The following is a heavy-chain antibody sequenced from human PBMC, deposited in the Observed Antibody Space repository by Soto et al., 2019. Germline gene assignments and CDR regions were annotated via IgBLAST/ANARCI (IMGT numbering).Heavy chain of an antibody. CDR2: TYYRSKWDY. V-gene: IGHV6-1*01. J-gene: IGHJ5*01. D-gene: IGHD2-8*01. CDR1: GDSVSTNSAT. CDR3: ARLIGNSWLDS. Sequence: TLSLTCAISGDSVSTNSATWDWIRQSPSRGLEWLGRTYYRSKWDYDYAASVKGRININPDTSNNQVSLHLDSVTPDDTAVYYCARLIGNSWLDSWGQGTLVTV.